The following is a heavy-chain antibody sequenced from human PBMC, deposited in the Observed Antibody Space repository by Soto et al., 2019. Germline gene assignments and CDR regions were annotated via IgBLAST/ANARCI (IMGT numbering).Heavy chain of an antibody. D-gene: IGHD3-3*01. J-gene: IGHJ4*02. CDR3: ARDRVRNYDFWSGPFDY. V-gene: IGHV4-30-4*01. Sequence: PSETLSLTCTVSGGSISSGDYYWSWIRQPPGKGLEYIGYIYYSGSTYYNPSLKSRVTISVDTSKNQFSLKLSSVTAADTAVYYCARDRVRNYDFWSGPFDYWGQGTLVTVS. CDR2: IYYSGST. CDR1: GGSISSGDYY.